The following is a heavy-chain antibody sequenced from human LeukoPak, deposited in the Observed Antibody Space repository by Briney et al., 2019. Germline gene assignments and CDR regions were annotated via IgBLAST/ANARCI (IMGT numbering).Heavy chain of an antibody. J-gene: IGHJ3*02. D-gene: IGHD3-3*01. Sequence: PGGSLRLSCAASGFTFSSYAMSWVRQAPGKGLEWVSAISGSGGSTYYAGSVKGRFTISRDNSKNTLYLQMNSLRAEDTAVYYCAKGAPSMAYQEWGDAFDIWGQGTMVTVFS. CDR2: ISGSGGST. CDR1: GFTFSSYA. CDR3: AKGAPSMAYQEWGDAFDI. V-gene: IGHV3-23*01.